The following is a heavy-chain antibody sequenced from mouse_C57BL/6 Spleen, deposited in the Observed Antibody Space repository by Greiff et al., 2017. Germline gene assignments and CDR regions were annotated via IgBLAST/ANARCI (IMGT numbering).Heavy chain of an antibody. D-gene: IGHD1-1*01. CDR2: INPGSGGT. V-gene: IGHV1-54*01. CDR1: GYAFTNYL. J-gene: IGHJ2*01. Sequence: VQLQESGAELVRPGTSVKVSCKASGYAFTNYLIEWVKQRPGQGLEWIGVINPGSGGTNYNEKFKGKATLTADKSSSTAYMQLSSLTSEDSAVYFCARKGDYYGSSYNFDYWGQGTTLTVSS. CDR3: ARKGDYYGSSYNFDY.